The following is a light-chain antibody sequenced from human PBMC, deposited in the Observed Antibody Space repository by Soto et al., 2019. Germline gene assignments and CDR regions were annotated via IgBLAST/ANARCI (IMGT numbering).Light chain of an antibody. CDR2: KAS. CDR1: QSISSW. J-gene: IGKJ3*01. CDR3: QQYNSYSPT. V-gene: IGKV1-5*03. Sequence: DIQMTQSPSTLSASVGDRVTITCRASQSISSWLAWYQQKPGKAPKLLIYKASSLESGVPSRFSGGGSGTEFTLTISSLQPDDLATYYCQQYNSYSPTFGPGTKVDIK.